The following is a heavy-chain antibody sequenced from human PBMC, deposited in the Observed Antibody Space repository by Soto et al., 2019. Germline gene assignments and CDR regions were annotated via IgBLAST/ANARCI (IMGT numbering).Heavy chain of an antibody. CDR2: IFYSGST. CDR1: GGAINNRDYY. D-gene: IGHD3-16*01. V-gene: IGHV4-31*03. J-gene: IGHJ6*02. CDR3: ARDRPAFKSFGSGMDV. Sequence: QVQLQESGPGLVKPSQTLSLTCSVSGGAINNRDYYWSWIRQHPGKALEWIGNIFYSGSTDYNPSLKGRPTISIDTSKNEFSLKLTSVTAADTAVYYCARDRPAFKSFGSGMDVWGQGTTVTVSS.